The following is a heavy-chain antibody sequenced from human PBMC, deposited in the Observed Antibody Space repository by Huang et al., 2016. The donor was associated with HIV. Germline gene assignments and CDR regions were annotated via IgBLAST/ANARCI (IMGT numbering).Heavy chain of an antibody. CDR1: GGSVSSGDYY. D-gene: IGHD3-22*01. CDR3: SRINYAKTTYYLDFDF. J-gene: IGHJ4*02. CDR2: AYYDGST. Sequence: QVHLQESGPGLVKPSETLSLTCTVSGGSVSSGDYYWSWVRQPPGKGLEWIAYAYYDGSTNYNPAPVSRLPMSVDTSRNQFSLKLRSVAAADTAVYYCSRINYAKTTYYLDFDFWGQGTLVTVSS. V-gene: IGHV4-61*08.